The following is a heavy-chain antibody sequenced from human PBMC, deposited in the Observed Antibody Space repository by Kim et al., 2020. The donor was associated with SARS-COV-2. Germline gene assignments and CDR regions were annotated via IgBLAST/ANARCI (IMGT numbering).Heavy chain of an antibody. CDR2: ISGSGGST. D-gene: IGHD3-22*01. Sequence: GGSLRLSCAASGFTFSSYAMSWVRQAPGKGLEWVSAISGSGGSTYYADSVKGRFTISRDNSKNTLYLQMNSLRAEDTAVYYCAKSPYYYDSSGYYYPYYFDYWGQGTLVTVSS. V-gene: IGHV3-23*01. CDR1: GFTFSSYA. J-gene: IGHJ4*02. CDR3: AKSPYYYDSSGYYYPYYFDY.